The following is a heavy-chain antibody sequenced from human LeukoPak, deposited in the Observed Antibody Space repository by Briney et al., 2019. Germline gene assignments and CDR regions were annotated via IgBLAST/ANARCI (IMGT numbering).Heavy chain of an antibody. Sequence: PSETLSLTCTVSGGSISSYYWSWIRQPPGKGLEWIGYIYYSGSTNYNPSLKSRVTISVDTSKNQFSLKLSSVTAADTAVYYCAIAARPHYYYYMDVWGKGTTVTVSS. V-gene: IGHV4-59*01. CDR1: GGSISSYY. CDR2: IYYSGST. J-gene: IGHJ6*03. CDR3: AIAARPHYYYYMDV. D-gene: IGHD6-6*01.